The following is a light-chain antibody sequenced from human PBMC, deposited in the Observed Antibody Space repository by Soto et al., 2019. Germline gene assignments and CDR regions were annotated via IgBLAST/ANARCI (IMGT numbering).Light chain of an antibody. J-gene: IGKJ4*01. CDR3: QQRSDWPLT. CDR1: RSVGDY. Sequence: EIVLAQSPATLSLSPGDRATLSCRASRSVGDYLAWYQQKPGHPPRLLIYDTSNRATGIPARFSGSGSGTDFTLTISSLEPEDFAVYYCQQRSDWPLTFGGGTKVEIK. V-gene: IGKV3-11*01. CDR2: DTS.